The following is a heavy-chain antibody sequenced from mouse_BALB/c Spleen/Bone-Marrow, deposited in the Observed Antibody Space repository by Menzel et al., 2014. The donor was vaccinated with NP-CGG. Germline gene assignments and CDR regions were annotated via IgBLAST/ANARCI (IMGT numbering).Heavy chain of an antibody. CDR3: TRHPYGTFFAY. CDR1: GFAFSNYD. J-gene: IGHJ2*01. Sequence: EVMLVESGGGLVKPGGSLKLSCAASGFAFSNYDMSWVRQSPEKRLEWVAYISSGGGSTYYPDTVKGRFIISRDNAKNTLYLQMSSLKSEDTAMYYCTRHPYGTFFAYWGQGTTLTVSS. D-gene: IGHD2-10*02. V-gene: IGHV5-12-1*01. CDR2: ISSGGGST.